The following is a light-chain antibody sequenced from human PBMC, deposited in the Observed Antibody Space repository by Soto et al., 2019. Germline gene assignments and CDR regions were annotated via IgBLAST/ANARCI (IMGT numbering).Light chain of an antibody. J-gene: IGKJ1*01. CDR3: QHYNSYSEA. V-gene: IGKV1-5*03. Sequence: DIQMTQSPSTLFASLGDRVTITCRASQSVRNWLAWYQQKPGKAPKLLIYKASTLKSGVPSRFSGSGSGTEFTLTISSLQPDDGATYYCQHYNSYSEAFGQGTRWIS. CDR1: QSVRNW. CDR2: KAS.